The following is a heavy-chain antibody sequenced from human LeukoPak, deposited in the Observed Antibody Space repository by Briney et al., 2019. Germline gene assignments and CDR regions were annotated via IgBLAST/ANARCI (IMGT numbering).Heavy chain of an antibody. J-gene: IGHJ4*02. V-gene: IGHV4-59*02. CDR3: ASRKLGNDY. D-gene: IGHD7-27*01. Sequence: SETLSLTCTVSGGSVSDYYWSWIRQSPGKGLEWIGYIYYTGTSYNPSLRSRVTISADTSKNQFSLNLSSVTAADTAVYYCASRKLGNDYWGQGTLVTVSS. CDR1: GGSVSDYY. CDR2: IYYTGT.